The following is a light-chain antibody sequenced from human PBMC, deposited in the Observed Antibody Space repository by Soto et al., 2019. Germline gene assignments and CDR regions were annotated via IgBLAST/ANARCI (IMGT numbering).Light chain of an antibody. CDR1: QSVSRY. Sequence: EIVLTQSPATLSVSPLEIASLSFMASQSVSRYLAWYQQKPGQAPRLLIYDASNRATGIPARFSGSGSGTDFTLTISSLEPEDFAVYYCQQRSNWPPITFGQGTRLEIK. CDR3: QQRSNWPPIT. V-gene: IGKV3-11*01. J-gene: IGKJ5*01. CDR2: DAS.